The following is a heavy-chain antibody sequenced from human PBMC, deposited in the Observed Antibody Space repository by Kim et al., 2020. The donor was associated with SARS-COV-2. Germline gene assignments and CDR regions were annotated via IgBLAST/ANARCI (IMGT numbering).Heavy chain of an antibody. CDR2: INPNSGGT. V-gene: IGHV1-2*02. J-gene: IGHJ4*02. D-gene: IGHD3-16*01. Sequence: ASVKVSCKTSGYTFTGYYMHWVRQAPGQGLEWMGWINPNSGGTNYAQRFQGRVTMTRDTSISTAYMELSRLRSDDTAVYYCVPSGYSDDRGLGLYYFDYWGQGTLVTVSS. CDR3: VPSGYSDDRGLGLYYFDY. CDR1: GYTFTGYY.